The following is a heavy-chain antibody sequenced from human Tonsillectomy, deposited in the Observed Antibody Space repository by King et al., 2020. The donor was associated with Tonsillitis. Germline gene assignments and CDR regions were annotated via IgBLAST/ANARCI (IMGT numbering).Heavy chain of an antibody. V-gene: IGHV3-23*04. Sequence: VQLVESGGGLVQPGGSLRLSCAASGFTFSSYAMSWVRQAPGKGLEWVSASSGSGGSTYYADSVKGRFTISRDNSKNTLYLQMNRLRAEDTAVYYCAKVPAGAYYYYMDVWGKGTTVTVSS. D-gene: IGHD3-10*01. CDR1: GFTFSSYA. CDR3: AKVPAGAYYYYMDV. CDR2: SSGSGGST. J-gene: IGHJ6*03.